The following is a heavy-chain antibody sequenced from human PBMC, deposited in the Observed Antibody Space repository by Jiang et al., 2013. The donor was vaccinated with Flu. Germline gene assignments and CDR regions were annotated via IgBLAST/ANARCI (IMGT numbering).Heavy chain of an antibody. Sequence: GLVKPSGTLSLTCAVSGGSISSSNWWSWVRQPPGKGLEWIGEIYHSGSTNYNPSLKSRVTISVDTSKNQFSLKLSSVTAADTAVYYCARGSYSYKRSFDYWGQGTLVTVSS. CDR3: ARGSYSYKRSFDY. CDR1: GGSISSSNW. J-gene: IGHJ4*02. D-gene: IGHD5-18*01. V-gene: IGHV4-4*02. CDR2: IYHSGST.